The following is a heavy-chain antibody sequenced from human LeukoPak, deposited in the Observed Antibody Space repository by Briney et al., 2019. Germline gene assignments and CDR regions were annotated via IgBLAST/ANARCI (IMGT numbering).Heavy chain of an antibody. Sequence: PSGGSLRLSCAASGFTVSSNYMTWVRQAPGKGLEWVSGISGSGGSTFYLDSVKGRFTISRDNSKNTLYLQMNSLRAEDTAVYYCAKSGIDYYDSGSSHINYWGHGTVVTVSS. CDR1: GFTVSSNY. J-gene: IGHJ4*01. CDR2: ISGSGGST. D-gene: IGHD3-10*01. V-gene: IGHV3-23*01. CDR3: AKSGIDYYDSGSSHINY.